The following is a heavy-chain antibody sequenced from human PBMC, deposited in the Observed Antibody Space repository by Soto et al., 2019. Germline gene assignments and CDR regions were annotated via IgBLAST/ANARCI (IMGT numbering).Heavy chain of an antibody. CDR2: IYYSGST. V-gene: IGHV4-59*01. Sequence: SETLSLTCTVSGGSISSYYWSWIRQPPGKGLEWIGYIYYSGSTNYNPSLKSRVTISVDTSKNTVYLQMNSLRADDTAVYYCAKDRLAGGFDYWGQGTLVTVSS. CDR3: AKDRLAGGFDY. D-gene: IGHD3-16*01. J-gene: IGHJ4*02. CDR1: GGSISSYY.